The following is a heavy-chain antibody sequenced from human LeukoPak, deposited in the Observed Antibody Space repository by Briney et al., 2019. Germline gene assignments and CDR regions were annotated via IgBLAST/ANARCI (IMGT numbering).Heavy chain of an antibody. CDR1: GFTFSSYW. D-gene: IGHD2-2*01. CDR3: ARDVTALDS. V-gene: IGHV3-7*01. Sequence: PGGSLRLSCAASGFTFSSYWMSGVRQAPEKGLEWVANIIQGGSEKYYVDSVRGRFTISRDNAKNSLYLQMNSLRADDTAVYYCARDVTALDSWGQGTLVTVSS. CDR2: IIQGGSEK. J-gene: IGHJ4*02.